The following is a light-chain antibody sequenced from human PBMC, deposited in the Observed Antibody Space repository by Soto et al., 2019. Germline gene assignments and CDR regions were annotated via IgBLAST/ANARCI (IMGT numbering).Light chain of an antibody. CDR2: AAS. V-gene: IGKV1-39*01. CDR3: QQSYSTPLT. J-gene: IGKJ4*01. CDR1: QIISND. Sequence: DIQMTQSPSSLSASVGDRVTITCRASQIISNDLNWYQRKPGKAPEFLIYAASSLQSGVPSRFSGSVSRTDFTLTISTLHPEDFATYYCQQSYSTPLTFGGGTKVEMK.